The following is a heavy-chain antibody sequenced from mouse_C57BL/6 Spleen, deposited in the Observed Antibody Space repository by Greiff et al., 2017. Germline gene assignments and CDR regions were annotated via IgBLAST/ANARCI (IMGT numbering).Heavy chain of an antibody. CDR1: GFTFSSYG. CDR3: ARGSTMVTTGAMDY. J-gene: IGHJ4*01. CDR2: ISSGGSYT. D-gene: IGHD2-2*01. V-gene: IGHV5-6*01. Sequence: DVQLVESGGDLVKPGGSLKLSCAASGFTFSSYGMSWVRQTPDKRLEWVATISSGGSYTYYPDSVKGRFTISRDNAKNTLYLQMSSLKSEDTAMYYCARGSTMVTTGAMDYWGQGTSVTVSS.